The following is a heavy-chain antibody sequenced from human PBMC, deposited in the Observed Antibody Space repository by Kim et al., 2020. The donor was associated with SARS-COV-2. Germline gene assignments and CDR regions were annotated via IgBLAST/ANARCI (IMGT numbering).Heavy chain of an antibody. V-gene: IGHV4-39*02. CDR1: GGSISGSNYY. CDR2: IYYSGSS. Sequence: SETLSLTCTVSGGSISGSNYYWGWIRQPPGKGLEWFGNIYYSGSSYYNPSLKGRVTMSVDTAKNQFSLKVSSVTAADTAVYYCAKDMGPRSGAWVYYFDHWGQGSLVTVSP. D-gene: IGHD6-19*01. CDR3: AKDMGPRSGAWVYYFDH. J-gene: IGHJ4*02.